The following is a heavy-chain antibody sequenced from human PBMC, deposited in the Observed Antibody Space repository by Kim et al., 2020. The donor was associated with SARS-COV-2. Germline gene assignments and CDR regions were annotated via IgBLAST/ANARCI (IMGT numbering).Heavy chain of an antibody. Sequence: GESLKISCKGSGYSFTSYWIGWVRQMPGKGLEWMGIIYPGDSDTRYSPSFQGQVTISADKSISTAYLQWSSLKASDTAMYYCARQRWLPTIDYYYYGMDVWGQGTTVTVSS. CDR2: IYPGDSDT. CDR3: ARQRWLPTIDYYYYGMDV. V-gene: IGHV5-51*01. D-gene: IGHD4-17*01. CDR1: GYSFTSYW. J-gene: IGHJ6*02.